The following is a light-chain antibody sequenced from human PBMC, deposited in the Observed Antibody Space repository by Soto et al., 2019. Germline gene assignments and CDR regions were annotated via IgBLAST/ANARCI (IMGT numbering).Light chain of an antibody. J-gene: IGKJ1*01. CDR3: QQYGSSPGT. V-gene: IGKV3-20*01. CDR2: GAS. Sequence: EIMFKQSPGALSLSPGERATLSCRASQSVSSSYLAWYQQKPGQAPRLLIYGASSRATGIPDGFSGSGSGTDFTLTISRLEPEDFAVYYCQQYGSSPGTFGQVT. CDR1: QSVSSSY.